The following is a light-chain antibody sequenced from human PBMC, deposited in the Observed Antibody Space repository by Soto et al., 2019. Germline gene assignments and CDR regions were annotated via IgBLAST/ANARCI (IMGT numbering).Light chain of an antibody. V-gene: IGKV3D-15*01. J-gene: IGKJ1*01. CDR1: QSVSSN. CDR3: QQYNNWPET. CDR2: EAS. Sequence: EIVLTQSPGTLSLSPGERATLSCRASQSVSSNLAWYQQKPGQAPRLLISEASNRATGIPARFSGSGSGTEFTLTISSLQSEDFAVYYCQQYNNWPETFGQGTKVDIK.